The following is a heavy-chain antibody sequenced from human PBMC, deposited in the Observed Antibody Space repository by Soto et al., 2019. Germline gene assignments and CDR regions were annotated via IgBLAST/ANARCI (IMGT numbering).Heavy chain of an antibody. Sequence: PSETLSLTCTVSGGSISSSSYYWGWIRQPPGKGLEWIGSIYYSGSTYYNPSLKSRVTISVDTSKNQFSLKLSSVTAADTAVYYFAIREPTHLIAARPPNWYFELWGRGTLVPVSA. V-gene: IGHV4-39*01. D-gene: IGHD6-6*01. J-gene: IGHJ2*01. CDR3: AIREPTHLIAARPPNWYFEL. CDR1: GGSISSSSYY. CDR2: IYYSGST.